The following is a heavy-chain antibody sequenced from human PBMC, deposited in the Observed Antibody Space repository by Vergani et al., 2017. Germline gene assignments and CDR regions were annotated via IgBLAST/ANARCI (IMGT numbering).Heavy chain of an antibody. CDR2: MNPATGTT. Sequence: QVQLVQSGTEMKKPGASVRVSCKTSGYTFTSFDLNWVRQVPGQGLEWMGWMNPATGTTGYAQKFQGRLSITRNTSINTAYMELSSLKSDDTAVYYCARRISGKDVWGQGTLVTVSS. J-gene: IGHJ4*02. D-gene: IGHD1-26*01. V-gene: IGHV1-8*03. CDR3: ARRISGKDV. CDR1: GYTFTSFD.